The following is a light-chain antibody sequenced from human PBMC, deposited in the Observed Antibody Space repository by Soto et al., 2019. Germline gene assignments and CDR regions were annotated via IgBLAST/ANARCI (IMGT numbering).Light chain of an antibody. J-gene: IGKJ5*01. CDR2: DVY. V-gene: IGKV3-11*01. CDR3: KQRSNWPPT. CDR1: QNISNY. Sequence: VVSQSAVTLSLYKGKRASLSCRASQNISNYLIWYQQKPGQAPRLLIYDVYNRATGIQARFSGSGSGTDFTLTIRSLEPEDFAVYICKQRSNWPPTFGQGTRLDNK.